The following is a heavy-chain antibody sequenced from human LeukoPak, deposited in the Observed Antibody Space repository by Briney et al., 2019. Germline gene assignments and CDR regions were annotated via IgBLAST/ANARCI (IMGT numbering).Heavy chain of an antibody. D-gene: IGHD2-2*02. J-gene: IGHJ4*02. CDR2: ISYDGSNK. V-gene: IGHV3-30*18. CDR3: AKDPSPAVVPAAIGGYFDY. CDR1: GFTFSSYG. Sequence: PGRSLRLSCAASGFTFSSYGMHWVRQAPGKGLEWVAVISYDGSNKYYADSVKGRFTISRDNSKNTLYLQMNSLRAEDTAVYYCAKDPSPAVVPAAIGGYFDYWGQGTLVTVSS.